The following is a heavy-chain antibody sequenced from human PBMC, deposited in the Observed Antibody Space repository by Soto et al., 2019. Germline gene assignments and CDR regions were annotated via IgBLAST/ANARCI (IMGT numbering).Heavy chain of an antibody. V-gene: IGHV4-39*01. Sequence: SETLSLTCTVSGGSISSSSYYWGWIRQPPGKGLEWIGSIYYSGSTYYNPSLKSRVTISVDTSKNQFSLKLSSVTAADTAVYYCAVLWFGELSLYYYGMDVWGQGTTVS. CDR3: AVLWFGELSLYYYGMDV. J-gene: IGHJ6*02. CDR1: GGSISSSSYY. D-gene: IGHD3-10*01. CDR2: IYYSGST.